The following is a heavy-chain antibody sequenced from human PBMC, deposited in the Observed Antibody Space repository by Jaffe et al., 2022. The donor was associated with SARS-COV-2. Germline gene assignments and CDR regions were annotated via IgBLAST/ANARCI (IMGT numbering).Heavy chain of an antibody. CDR3: ARGVSYCSSTSCHYYFDY. V-gene: IGHV3-30*04. CDR2: ISYDGSNK. D-gene: IGHD2-2*01. CDR1: GFTFSSYA. J-gene: IGHJ4*02. Sequence: QVQLVESGGGVVQPGRSLRLSCAASGFTFSSYAMHWVRQAPGKGLEWVAVISYDGSNKYYADSVKGRFTISRDNSKNTLYLQMNSLRAEDTAVYYCARGVSYCSSTSCHYYFDYWGQGTLVTVSS.